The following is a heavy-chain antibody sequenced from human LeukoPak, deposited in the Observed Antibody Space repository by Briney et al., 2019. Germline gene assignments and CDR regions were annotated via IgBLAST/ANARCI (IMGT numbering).Heavy chain of an antibody. D-gene: IGHD2-15*01. Sequence: SETLSLTCAVYGGSFSGYYWSWIRHPPGKGLEWIGEINYSGSPNYNPSLKSRVTISVDTSKNQFSLKLSSVTAADTAVYYCARVSNRGYCSGGSCYPPHYGMDVWGQGTTVTVSS. V-gene: IGHV4-34*01. J-gene: IGHJ6*02. CDR3: ARVSNRGYCSGGSCYPPHYGMDV. CDR1: GGSFSGYY. CDR2: INYSGSP.